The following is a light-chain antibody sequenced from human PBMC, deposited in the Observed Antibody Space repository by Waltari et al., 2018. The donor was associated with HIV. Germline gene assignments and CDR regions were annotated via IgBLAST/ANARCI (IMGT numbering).Light chain of an antibody. J-gene: IGKJ3*01. CDR2: DAS. Sequence: DIQMTQSPSSLSASIGDRVTITCQANHDISSYLNWYQQKPGKAPKLLIYDASDLETGVPSRFSGSGSGTDFTFTISSLQPVDIATYYCQQYDNVPVTFGPGTKVEIK. V-gene: IGKV1-33*01. CDR3: QQYDNVPVT. CDR1: HDISSY.